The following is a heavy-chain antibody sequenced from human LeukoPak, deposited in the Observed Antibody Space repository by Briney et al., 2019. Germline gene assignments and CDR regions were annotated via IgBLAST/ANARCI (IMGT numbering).Heavy chain of an antibody. V-gene: IGHV4-39*02. CDR1: GGSISSSSYH. CDR2: LFYSGST. Sequence: AETLSLTCTVSGGSISSSSYHWGWIRQPPGKGLEWIASLFYSGSTFYNSSLKSRVTISVDTSNNRLSLKLSSVTAADTAVYYCARDSAGVGTGTAYFDYWGQGTLVTVSS. J-gene: IGHJ4*02. D-gene: IGHD4-23*01. CDR3: ARDSAGVGTGTAYFDY.